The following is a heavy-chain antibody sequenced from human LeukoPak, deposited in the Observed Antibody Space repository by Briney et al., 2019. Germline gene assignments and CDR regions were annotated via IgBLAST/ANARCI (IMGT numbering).Heavy chain of an antibody. J-gene: IGHJ5*02. CDR3: ARLVPAAWWFDP. CDR1: GGSISSYY. CDR2: IYYSGST. V-gene: IGHV4-59*01. D-gene: IGHD2-2*01. Sequence: PSETLSLTCTVSGGSISSYYWSWIRQPPGKGLEWIGHIYYSGSTNYNPSLKSRVTISVDTSKNQFSLKLSSVTAADTAVYYCARLVPAAWWFDPWGQGTLVTVSS.